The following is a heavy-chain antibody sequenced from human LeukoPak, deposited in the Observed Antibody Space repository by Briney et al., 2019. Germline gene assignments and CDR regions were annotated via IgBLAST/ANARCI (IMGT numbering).Heavy chain of an antibody. CDR3: ARHIAVAGYFDF. CDR1: GGSITTSNYH. Sequence: SETLSLTCTVSGGSITTSNYHWRWIRQSPGKGLEWIGSIYYSGNAYYNPSLESRLTVSVDRSKNQFSLKLSSVTAADTAVYYCARHIAVAGYFDFWGQGTLVTVSS. CDR2: IYYSGNA. V-gene: IGHV4-39*01. D-gene: IGHD6-19*01. J-gene: IGHJ4*02.